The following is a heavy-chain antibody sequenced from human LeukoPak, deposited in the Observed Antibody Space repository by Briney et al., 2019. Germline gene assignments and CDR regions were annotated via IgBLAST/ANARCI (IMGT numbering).Heavy chain of an antibody. CDR1: GFSFSNHY. J-gene: IGHJ4*02. Sequence: GGSLRLSCTASGFSFSNHYMRWIRQAPGKGLEWVANINEDGSNKWHLGSVKGRFTVSRDNARNSLYLQMNSLRVEDTAVYYCARAGQPRQEYSPFDYWGQGTLVTVSS. CDR2: INEDGSNK. D-gene: IGHD5-12*01. CDR3: ARAGQPRQEYSPFDY. V-gene: IGHV3-7*01.